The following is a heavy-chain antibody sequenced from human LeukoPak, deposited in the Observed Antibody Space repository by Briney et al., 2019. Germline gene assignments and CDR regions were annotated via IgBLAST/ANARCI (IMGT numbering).Heavy chain of an antibody. CDR1: GITFSSYS. Sequence: PGGSLRLSCAASGITFSSYSMNWVRQAPGKGLEWVSSISSSSSYIYYADSVKGRFTISRDNAKNSLYLQMNSLRAEDTAVYYCARDRYYYDSSGSLTGYWGQGTLVTVSS. J-gene: IGHJ4*02. V-gene: IGHV3-21*01. CDR2: ISSSSSYI. CDR3: ARDRYYYDSSGSLTGY. D-gene: IGHD3-22*01.